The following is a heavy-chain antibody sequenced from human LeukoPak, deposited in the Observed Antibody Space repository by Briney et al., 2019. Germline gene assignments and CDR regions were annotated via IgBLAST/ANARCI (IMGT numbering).Heavy chain of an antibody. CDR3: ATGGGYYYSH. D-gene: IGHD2-21*01. CDR1: GFPFSSYW. J-gene: IGHJ4*02. V-gene: IGHV3-33*08. CDR2: AYGDGNSK. Sequence: GGSLRLSCVASGFPFSSYWMTWVRQAPGKGLEWVAVAYGDGNSKYYADSVKGRFTISKDNFKNTLYLQMSSLRAEDTAVYYCATGGGYYYSHWGQGTLVTVSS.